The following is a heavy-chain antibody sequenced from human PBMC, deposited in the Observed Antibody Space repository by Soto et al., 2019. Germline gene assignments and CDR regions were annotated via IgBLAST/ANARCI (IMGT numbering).Heavy chain of an antibody. CDR2: SNPNSGAT. V-gene: IGHV1-2*02. CDR3: ARAYGRPMVAFHX. Sequence: ASVKVSCKASGYTFTGHYIYWVRQAPGQGLEWMGWSNPNSGATTYPQKFQGRVTMTRDTSITTDYIDLTWLTSDDTAVYYCARAYGRPMVAFHXWGQATMVTVS. CDR1: GYTFTGHY. D-gene: IGHD2-8*01. J-gene: IGHJ3*02.